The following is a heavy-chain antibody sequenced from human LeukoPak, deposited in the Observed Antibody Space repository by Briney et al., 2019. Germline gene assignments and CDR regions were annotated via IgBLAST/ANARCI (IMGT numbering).Heavy chain of an antibody. J-gene: IGHJ4*02. CDR3: ARSSSGWPLYFDC. CDR1: GYTFTDYN. Sequence: GASVKVSCKASGYTFTDYNLHWVRQAPGEGVEWMGWINPKSGGTKFAQKHQGGVTMTADTPIDTAYLELSNLKSDDTAIYYCARSSSGWPLYFDCWGQGTLVTVSS. V-gene: IGHV1-2*02. D-gene: IGHD6-19*01. CDR2: INPKSGGT.